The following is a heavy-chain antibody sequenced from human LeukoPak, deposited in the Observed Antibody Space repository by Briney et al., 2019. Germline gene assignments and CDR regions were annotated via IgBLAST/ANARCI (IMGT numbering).Heavy chain of an antibody. D-gene: IGHD5-24*01. CDR1: GFTFDDYG. V-gene: IGHV3-20*04. CDR3: ARDKRLRWLQQDAFDI. CDR2: INWNGGST. J-gene: IGHJ3*02. Sequence: GSLRLSCAASGFTFDDYGMSWVRQAPGKGLEWVSGINWNGGSTGYADSVKGRFTISRDNAKNSLYLQMNSLRAEDTALYYCARDKRLRWLQQDAFDIWGQGTMVTVSS.